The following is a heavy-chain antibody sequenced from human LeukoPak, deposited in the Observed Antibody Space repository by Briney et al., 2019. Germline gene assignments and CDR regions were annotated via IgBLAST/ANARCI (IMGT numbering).Heavy chain of an antibody. D-gene: IGHD5-12*01. CDR3: TRAFSSGYDSYDAFDL. CDR1: GNTFTSYD. CDR2: MNPNSGNT. Sequence: ASVKVSCKASGNTFTSYDINWVRQATGQGLEWMGWMNPNSGNTGYAHKFQGRATKTRNTSITTAYLELNSLRADDTAVYFCTRAFSSGYDSYDAFDLWGQGTMLTVSS. V-gene: IGHV1-8*01. J-gene: IGHJ3*01.